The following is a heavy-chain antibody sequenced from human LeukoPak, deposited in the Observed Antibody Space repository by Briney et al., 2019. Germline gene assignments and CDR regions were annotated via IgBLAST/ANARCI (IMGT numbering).Heavy chain of an antibody. D-gene: IGHD3-22*01. V-gene: IGHV4-61*01. CDR3: ARDPDSSGFDY. Sequence: ASETLSLTCTVSGGSISSSSYYWGWIRQPPGKGLEWIGYIYYSGSTNYNPSLKSRVTISVDTSKNQFSLKLSSVTAADTAVYYCARDPDSSGFDYWGQGTLVTVSS. CDR1: GGSISSSSYY. J-gene: IGHJ4*02. CDR2: IYYSGST.